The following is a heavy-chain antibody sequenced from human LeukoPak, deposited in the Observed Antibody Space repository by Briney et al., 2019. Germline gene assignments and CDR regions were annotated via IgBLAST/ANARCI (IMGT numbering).Heavy chain of an antibody. V-gene: IGHV3-21*01. CDR1: GWTFSRYC. CDR3: ASHSQSAWFDR. Sequence: GGSLTLSCAASGWTFSRYCWNWLRQAPGKGLEWVSSISSSGSYIYYAYSVKSRFTISRDNEKNSLYLQMSSRSAEDTAVYYCASHSQSAWFDRWGEGTLVTVPS. CDR2: ISSSGSYI. J-gene: IGHJ5*02.